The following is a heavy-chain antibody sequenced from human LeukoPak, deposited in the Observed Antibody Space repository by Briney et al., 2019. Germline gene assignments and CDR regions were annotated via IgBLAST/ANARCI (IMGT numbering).Heavy chain of an antibody. Sequence: PGGSLRLSCAASGFTFSSYEMNWVRQAPGKGLEWVSYISSSGSTIYYADSVKGRFTISRDNAKNSPYLQMNSLRAEDTAVYYCARGGVGYSYGFDAFDIWGQGTMVTVSS. CDR1: GFTFSSYE. CDR2: ISSSGSTI. D-gene: IGHD5-18*01. CDR3: ARGGVGYSYGFDAFDI. J-gene: IGHJ3*02. V-gene: IGHV3-48*03.